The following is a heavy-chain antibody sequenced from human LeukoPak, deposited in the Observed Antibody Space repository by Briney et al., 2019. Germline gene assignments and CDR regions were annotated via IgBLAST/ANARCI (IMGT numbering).Heavy chain of an antibody. Sequence: GASVKVSCKASGGTFSSYAISWVRQAPGQGLEWMGRIIPILGIANYAQKFQGRVTITADKSTSTAYMELSSLRSEDTAVYYCARDPASRNSGPLWVLWGQGTLVTVSS. D-gene: IGHD4-23*01. CDR2: IIPILGIA. J-gene: IGHJ4*02. CDR3: ARDPASRNSGPLWVL. CDR1: GGTFSSYA. V-gene: IGHV1-69*04.